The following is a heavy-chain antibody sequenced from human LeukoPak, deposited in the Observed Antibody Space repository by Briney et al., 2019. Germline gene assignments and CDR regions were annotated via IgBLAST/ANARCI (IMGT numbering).Heavy chain of an antibody. V-gene: IGHV3-21*01. CDR2: ISSSSSYI. CDR1: GFTFSIYS. Sequence: GGSLRLSCAASGFTFSIYSMTWVRQAPGKGLEWVSSISSSSSYIYYADSVKGRFTISRDNAKNSLYLQMNSLRAEDTAVYYCARSKYCSSTSCYTVDYWGQGTLVTVSS. D-gene: IGHD2-2*02. CDR3: ARSKYCSSTSCYTVDY. J-gene: IGHJ4*02.